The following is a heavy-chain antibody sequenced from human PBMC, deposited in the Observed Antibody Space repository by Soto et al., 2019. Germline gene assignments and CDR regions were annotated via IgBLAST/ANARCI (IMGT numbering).Heavy chain of an antibody. J-gene: IGHJ4*01. CDR3: GRQGGDGYXXXY. V-gene: IGHV5-10-1*03. CDR1: GYQFTNYW. CDR2: IDPSDSYT. Sequence: EVQLVQSGGEVKKPGTSLWISCEGSGYQFTNYWINWVRQMPGKGLEWMGRIDPSDSYTNYSPSFEGHVTFLVDKSLSTTYVQWSSLKAXXXXXYYCGRQGGDGYXXXYWGXXTLV. D-gene: IGHD3-16*01.